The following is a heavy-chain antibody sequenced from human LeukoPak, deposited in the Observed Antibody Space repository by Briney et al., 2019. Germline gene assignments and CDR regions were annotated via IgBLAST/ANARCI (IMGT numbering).Heavy chain of an antibody. V-gene: IGHV1-24*01. CDR2: FDPEDGET. CDR3: ATPTSNDYDDRSLPYY. D-gene: IGHD4-17*01. Sequence: ASVKVSCKVSGYTLTELSMHWVRQAPGKGLEWMGGFDPEDGETIYAQKFQGRVTMTEDTSTDTAYMELSSLRSEDTAVYYCATPTSNDYDDRSLPYYWGQGTLVTVSS. CDR1: GYTLTELS. J-gene: IGHJ4*02.